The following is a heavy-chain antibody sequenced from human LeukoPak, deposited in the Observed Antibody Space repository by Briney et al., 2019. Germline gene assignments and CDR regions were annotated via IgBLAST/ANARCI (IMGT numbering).Heavy chain of an antibody. CDR2: IYTSGST. D-gene: IGHD2-2*01. CDR3: ARESSVYVPAEVYYFDY. V-gene: IGHV4-4*07. J-gene: IGHJ4*02. Sequence: PSETLSLTCTVSGGSISSYYWSWIRQPAGKGLEWIGRIYTSGSTNYNPSLKSRVTMSVDTSKNQFSLKLSSVTAADTAVYYCARESSVYVPAEVYYFDYWGQGTLVTVSS. CDR1: GGSISSYY.